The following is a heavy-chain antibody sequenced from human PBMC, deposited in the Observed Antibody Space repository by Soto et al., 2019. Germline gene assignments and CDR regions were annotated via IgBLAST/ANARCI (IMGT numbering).Heavy chain of an antibody. Sequence: PSETLSLTCAVYGGSFSGYYWSWIRQPPGKGLEWIGEINHSGSTNYNPSLKSRVTISVDTSKNQFSLKLSSVTAADTAVYYCARGLGYYDSSGYYYYYGMDVWGQGTTVTVS. CDR3: ARGLGYYDSSGYYYYYGMDV. D-gene: IGHD3-22*01. CDR2: INHSGST. CDR1: GGSFSGYY. J-gene: IGHJ6*02. V-gene: IGHV4-34*01.